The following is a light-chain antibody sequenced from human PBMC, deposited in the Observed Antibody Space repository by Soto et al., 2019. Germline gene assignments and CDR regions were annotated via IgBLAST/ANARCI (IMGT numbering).Light chain of an antibody. V-gene: IGKV3-15*01. CDR3: QQYNNWPPHT. CDR2: GAS. CDR1: QRVGSN. Sequence: TQSPATLSVSPEAGATLSCMARQRVGSNLDWYQPRPGQAPTLLIYGASTSATGIPATFSGSGSGTELTVTISGLHAEDFAVYYCQQYNNWPPHTLGQGTKLEIK. J-gene: IGKJ2*01.